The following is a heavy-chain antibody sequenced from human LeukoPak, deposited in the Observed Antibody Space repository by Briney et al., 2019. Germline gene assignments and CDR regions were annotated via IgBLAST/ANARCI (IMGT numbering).Heavy chain of an antibody. CDR3: ASLGGGYNGYY. CDR1: GGSISSSGYF. J-gene: IGHJ4*02. Sequence: SETLSLTCTVPGGSISSSGYFWGWIRQPPGKGLEWIGSIYYSGSTYYNSSLKSRVTISIDTSKNQFSLKLSSVTAADTAVYVCASLGGGYNGYYWGQGTLVTVAS. CDR2: IYYSGST. D-gene: IGHD5-24*01. V-gene: IGHV4-39*01.